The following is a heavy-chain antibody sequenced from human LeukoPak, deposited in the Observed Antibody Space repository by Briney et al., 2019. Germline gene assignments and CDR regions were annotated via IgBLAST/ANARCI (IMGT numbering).Heavy chain of an antibody. CDR3: ATLIGVVAAPPAADY. J-gene: IGHJ4*02. V-gene: IGHV3-30*04. D-gene: IGHD2-15*01. CDR2: ISYDGSNK. CDR1: GFTFSSYA. Sequence: PGGSLRLSCAASGFTFSSYAMHWVRQAPGKGLEWVAVISYDGSNKYYADSVKGRFSISRDNSKNTLYLQMNSLRAEDTAVYYCATLIGVVAAPPAADYWGQGTLVTVSS.